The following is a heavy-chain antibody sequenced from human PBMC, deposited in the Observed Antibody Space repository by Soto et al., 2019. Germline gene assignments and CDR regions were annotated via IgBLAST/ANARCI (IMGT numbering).Heavy chain of an antibody. CDR3: ARGRLDYYDSSGYYYFDP. D-gene: IGHD3-22*01. V-gene: IGHV4-34*01. CDR1: GGSFSGYY. J-gene: IGHJ5*02. Sequence: SETLSLTCAVYGGSFSGYYWSWIRQPPGKGLEWIGEINHSGSTNYNPSLKSRVTISVDTSKNQFSLKLSSVTAADTAVYYCARGRLDYYDSSGYYYFDPWGQGTLVTVSS. CDR2: INHSGST.